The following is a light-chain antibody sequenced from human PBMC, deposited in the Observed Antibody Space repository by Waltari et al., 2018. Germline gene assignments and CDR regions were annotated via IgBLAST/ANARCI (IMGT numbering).Light chain of an antibody. V-gene: IGKV3-11*01. Sequence: EIVLTQSPATLSLSPGERATLSCKASQSVSSYLARYQQKPGQAPRLLIYDASNRATGIPARVNGRGSGTDFTLTLRSLEPEDFAVYYCQQRSNWPPWTFGQGTKVEIK. CDR3: QQRSNWPPWT. CDR1: QSVSSY. J-gene: IGKJ1*01. CDR2: DAS.